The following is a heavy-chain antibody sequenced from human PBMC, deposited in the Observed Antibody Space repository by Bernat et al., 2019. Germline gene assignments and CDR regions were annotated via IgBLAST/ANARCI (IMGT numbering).Heavy chain of an antibody. Sequence: QVQLVESGGGVVQPGRSLRLSCAASGFTFSSYGMHWVRQAPGKGLEWVAVISYDGSNKYYADSVKGRFTISRDNSKNTLYLQMNSLRAEDTAVYYCAKDNGAKPTYYYYYYYGMDVWGQGTTVTVSS. D-gene: IGHD4-17*01. V-gene: IGHV3-30*18. CDR1: GFTFSSYG. CDR3: AKDNGAKPTYYYYYYYGMDV. CDR2: ISYDGSNK. J-gene: IGHJ6*02.